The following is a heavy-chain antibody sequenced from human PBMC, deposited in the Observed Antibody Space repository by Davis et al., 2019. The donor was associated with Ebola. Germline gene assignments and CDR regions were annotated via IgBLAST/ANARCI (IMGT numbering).Heavy chain of an antibody. J-gene: IGHJ4*02. D-gene: IGHD6-19*01. V-gene: IGHV3-23*01. CDR3: AKDMYSSGWYWDY. Sequence: GGSLRLSCAASGFTFSSYAMSWVRQPPGKGLEWVSAITGSGSLTGYADSVKGRFTISRDNSKNTLNMQMHSLRAEDTAVYYCAKDMYSSGWYWDYWGQGTLVTVSS. CDR2: ITGSGSLT. CDR1: GFTFSSYA.